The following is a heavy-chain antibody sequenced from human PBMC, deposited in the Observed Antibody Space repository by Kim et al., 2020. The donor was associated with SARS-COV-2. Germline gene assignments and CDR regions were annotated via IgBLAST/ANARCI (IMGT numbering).Heavy chain of an antibody. CDR2: ISWNSGSI. Sequence: GGSLRLSCAASGFTFDDYAMHWVRQAPGKGLEWVSGISWNSGSIGYADSVKGRFTISRDNAKNSLYLQMNSLRAEDTALYYCAKEYNWFDPWGQGTLVTV. V-gene: IGHV3-9*01. CDR3: AKEYNWFDP. J-gene: IGHJ5*02. CDR1: GFTFDDYA.